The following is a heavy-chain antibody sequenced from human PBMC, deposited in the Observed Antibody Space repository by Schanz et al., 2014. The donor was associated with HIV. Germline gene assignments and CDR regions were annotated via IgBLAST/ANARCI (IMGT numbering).Heavy chain of an antibody. CDR1: GFTFSNYA. CDR2: ISGGST. D-gene: IGHD3-3*01. V-gene: IGHV3-23*04. Sequence: DVQLVESGGGVVRPGGSLRLSCAASGFTFSNYAMTWVRQAPGKGLEWVSAISGGSTYYADSVKGRFIISRDNSKNTLYLQMNSLRDEDTAVYYCAKTVLRFLDWPNANGGMDVWGLGTTVTVSS. CDR3: AKTVLRFLDWPNANGGMDV. J-gene: IGHJ6*02.